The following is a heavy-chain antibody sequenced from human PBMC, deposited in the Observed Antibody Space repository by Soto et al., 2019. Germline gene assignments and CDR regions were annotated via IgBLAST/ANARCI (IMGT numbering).Heavy chain of an antibody. CDR1: GGSFSGYC. CDR2: ISHNGST. D-gene: IGHD2-2*01. CDR3: AREIKYELRSSFDY. V-gene: IGHV4-34*01. J-gene: IGHJ4*02. Sequence: SETLSLTCAVYGGSFSGYCRSWIRQPPGKGREWIGEISHNGSTNYNPATKSRVTISVNTSKNQFTLKLSSVTAADTAVYYCAREIKYELRSSFDYWGQGTLVTVSS.